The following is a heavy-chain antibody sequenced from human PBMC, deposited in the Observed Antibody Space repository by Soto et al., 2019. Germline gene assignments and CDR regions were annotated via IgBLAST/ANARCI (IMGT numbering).Heavy chain of an antibody. CDR2: VYDSGST. CDR3: ARGWSSSWPY. D-gene: IGHD6-13*01. Sequence: ETLSLTYIVSAGSISGYFWSWIRQPPGKGLEWIAFVYDSGSTNYNPSLKSRVTVSVDTSNNQFSLKLISVTAADTAVYYCARGWSSSWPYWGQGTLVTVSS. V-gene: IGHV4-59*03. J-gene: IGHJ4*02. CDR1: AGSISGYF.